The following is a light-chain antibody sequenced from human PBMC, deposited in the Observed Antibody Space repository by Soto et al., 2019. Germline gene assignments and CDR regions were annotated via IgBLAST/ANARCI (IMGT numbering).Light chain of an antibody. J-gene: IGKJ4*01. Sequence: ENVFAESPGTLSFSPGGRATPSCRASQSVSSSYLAWYQQKPGQAPRLLIYGASSRATGIPDRFSGSGSGTDFTLTISRLEPEDFAVYYCQQYGSSPLTFGGGTKVDIK. V-gene: IGKV3-20*01. CDR3: QQYGSSPLT. CDR1: QSVSSSY. CDR2: GAS.